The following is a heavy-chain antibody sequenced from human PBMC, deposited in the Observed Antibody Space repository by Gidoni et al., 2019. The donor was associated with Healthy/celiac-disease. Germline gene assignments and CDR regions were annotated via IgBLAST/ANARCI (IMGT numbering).Heavy chain of an antibody. J-gene: IGHJ6*02. D-gene: IGHD5-12*01. CDR1: GFTFGSYW. CDR2: IKQDGSEK. Sequence: EVQLVASGGGLVQPGGSLRLSCAASGFTFGSYWLRWVRQAPGKGLEWVANIKQDGSEKYYVDSVKGRFTISRDNAKNSLYLQMNSLRAEDTAVYYCARFYSGYDFYYYYYYGMDVWGQGTTVTVSS. CDR3: ARFYSGYDFYYYYYYGMDV. V-gene: IGHV3-7*03.